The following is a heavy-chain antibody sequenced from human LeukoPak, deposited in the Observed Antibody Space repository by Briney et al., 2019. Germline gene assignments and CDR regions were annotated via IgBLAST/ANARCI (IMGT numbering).Heavy chain of an antibody. CDR1: GGTFSSYA. Sequence: GSSVKVSCKASGGTFSSYAISWVRQAPGQGLEWMGGIIPIFGTANYAQKFQGRVTITTDESTSTAYMELSSLRSEDTAVYYCARVGYYGSGSYWYHYYMDVWGKGTTVTVSS. D-gene: IGHD3-10*01. CDR3: ARVGYYGSGSYWYHYYMDV. J-gene: IGHJ6*03. CDR2: IIPIFGTA. V-gene: IGHV1-69*05.